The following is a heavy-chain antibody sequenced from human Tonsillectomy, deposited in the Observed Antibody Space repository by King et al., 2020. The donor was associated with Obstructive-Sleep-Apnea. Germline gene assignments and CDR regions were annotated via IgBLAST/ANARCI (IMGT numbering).Heavy chain of an antibody. Sequence: VQLVESGAEVKKPGASVKVSCKASGYSFTGNYMHWVRQAPGQGLEWMGWINPNSGGTDYAQKFQGRVTMTRDPSISTAYMELSRLSSDDTAVYYCARDAAAEFHRRVNYFDYWGQGTLVTVSS. V-gene: IGHV1-2*02. J-gene: IGHJ4*02. CDR3: ARDAAAEFHRRVNYFDY. CDR2: INPNSGGT. D-gene: IGHD6-13*01. CDR1: GYSFTGNY.